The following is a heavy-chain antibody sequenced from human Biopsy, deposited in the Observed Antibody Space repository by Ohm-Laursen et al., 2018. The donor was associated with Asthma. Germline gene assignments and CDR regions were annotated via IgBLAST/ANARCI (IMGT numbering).Heavy chain of an antibody. D-gene: IGHD3-22*01. CDR1: GYTVTRYA. V-gene: IGHV7-4-1*02. J-gene: IGHJ4*02. CDR2: INTNTGNP. Sequence: GASVKVSCKASGYTVTRYAINWVRQAPGQGLEWMGWINTNTGNPTYAQGFTGRFVFSLGTSVNTAHLQISSLKAEGTAVYYCARMISYYHEMRAPFFDYWGQGTLVTVSS. CDR3: ARMISYYHEMRAPFFDY.